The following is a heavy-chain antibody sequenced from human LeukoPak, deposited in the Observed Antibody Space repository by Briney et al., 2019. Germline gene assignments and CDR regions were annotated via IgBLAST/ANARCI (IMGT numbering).Heavy chain of an antibody. Sequence: ASVKVSCKASGYTFTGYYMHWVRQAPGQGLEWMGWINPNSGGTNYAQKFQGRVTMTRDTSISTAYMELSRLRSDDTAVCYCARDQRDYITTPPFDYWGQGTLVTVSS. CDR3: ARDQRDYITTPPFDY. CDR1: GYTFTGYY. CDR2: INPNSGGT. D-gene: IGHD3-22*01. V-gene: IGHV1-2*02. J-gene: IGHJ4*02.